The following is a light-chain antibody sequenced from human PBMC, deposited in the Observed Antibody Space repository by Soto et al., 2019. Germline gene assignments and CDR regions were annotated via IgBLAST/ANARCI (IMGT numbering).Light chain of an antibody. CDR2: AAS. CDR3: QQYNSFSKT. J-gene: IGKJ1*01. Sequence: DIQMTQSPSSLSASIGDRVTITCRASQSIGYWLAWYQQKPGKAPNILIYAASTLETGVPSRFSGSGFGTEFTLTIASLQPDDSATYYCQQYNSFSKTFGRGTKVDIK. CDR1: QSIGYW. V-gene: IGKV1-5*01.